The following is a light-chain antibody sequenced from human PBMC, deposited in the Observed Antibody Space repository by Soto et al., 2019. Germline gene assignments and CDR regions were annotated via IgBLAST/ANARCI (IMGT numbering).Light chain of an antibody. Sequence: EIVFTQSPATLALSPGERATLSCRARQRVSSYLAWYQQKPGQAPKLLIYDASNRATGIPARFSGSGSGTDFTLTISSLEPEDFAVYYCQQRSNWPPRTFGPGTKVDIK. CDR3: QQRSNWPPRT. CDR2: DAS. V-gene: IGKV3-11*01. CDR1: QRVSSY. J-gene: IGKJ3*01.